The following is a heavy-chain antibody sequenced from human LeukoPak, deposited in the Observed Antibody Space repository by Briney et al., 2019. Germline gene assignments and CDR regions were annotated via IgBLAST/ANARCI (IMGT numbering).Heavy chain of an antibody. CDR1: GGSISSGGYY. CDR3: ASQKKDIVANHGMDV. J-gene: IGHJ6*02. D-gene: IGHD5-12*01. Sequence: SETLSLTCTVSGGSISSGGYYWSWIRQHPGKGLEWIGYIYYSGSTYYNPSLKSRVTISVDTSKNQFSLKLSSVTAADTAVYYCASQKKDIVANHGMDVWGQGTTVTVSS. V-gene: IGHV4-31*03. CDR2: IYYSGST.